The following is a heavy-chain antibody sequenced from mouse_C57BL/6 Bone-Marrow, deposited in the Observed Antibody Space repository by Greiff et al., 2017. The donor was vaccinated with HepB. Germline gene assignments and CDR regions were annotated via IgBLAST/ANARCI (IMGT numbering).Heavy chain of an antibody. D-gene: IGHD1-1*01. Sequence: QVQLQQSGAELVKPGASVKMSCKASGYTFTSYWITWVKQRPGQGLEWIGDIYPGSGSTNYNEKFKSKATLTVDTSSSTAYMQLSSLTSEDSAVYYCARSGSSPYYFDYWGQGTTLTVSS. V-gene: IGHV1-55*01. CDR1: GYTFTSYW. CDR2: IYPGSGST. J-gene: IGHJ2*01. CDR3: ARSGSSPYYFDY.